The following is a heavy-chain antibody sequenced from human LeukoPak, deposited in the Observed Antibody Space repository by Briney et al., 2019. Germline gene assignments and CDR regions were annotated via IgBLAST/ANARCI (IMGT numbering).Heavy chain of an antibody. Sequence: GGSLRLSCAASGFTFSSYAMHWVRQAPGKGLEWVAVISYDGSNKYYADSVKGRFTISRDNSKNTLSLQMNSLRAEDTAVYCCARGSYSNSGGYYFDYWGQGTLVTVSS. CDR3: ARGSYSNSGGYYFDY. D-gene: IGHD6-13*01. CDR1: GFTFSSYA. V-gene: IGHV3-30-3*01. J-gene: IGHJ4*02. CDR2: ISYDGSNK.